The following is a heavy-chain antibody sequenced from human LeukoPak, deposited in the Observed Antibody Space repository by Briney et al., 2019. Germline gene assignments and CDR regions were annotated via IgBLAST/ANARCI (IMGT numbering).Heavy chain of an antibody. Sequence: LSGGSLRLYCAASGFTLSSYAMSWVRQAPGKGLEWVSAISVSGNTYHADSVRGRFTISRDSSKNTLYLQMNRLRAEDAAVYYCAKAPVTTCSGAYCYPFDYWGQGTLVTVSS. V-gene: IGHV3-23*01. D-gene: IGHD2-21*01. CDR1: GFTLSSYA. CDR3: AKAPVTTCSGAYCYPFDY. CDR2: ISVSGNT. J-gene: IGHJ4*02.